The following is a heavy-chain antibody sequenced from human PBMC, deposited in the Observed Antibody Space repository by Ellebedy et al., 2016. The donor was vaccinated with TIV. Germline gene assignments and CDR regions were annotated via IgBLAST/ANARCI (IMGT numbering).Heavy chain of an antibody. Sequence: PGGSLRLSCAASGFTVSGIYMSWVRQAPGKEPECVSVIYSGGNTYYADSVKGRFTISRDISSSTVYLQMNSLRDEDKAVYYCAREAYDFRSGYQYWYFDLWGRGTLVTVSS. CDR3: AREAYDFRSGYQYWYFDL. CDR2: IYSGGNT. CDR1: GFTVSGIY. J-gene: IGHJ2*01. D-gene: IGHD3-3*01. V-gene: IGHV3-53*01.